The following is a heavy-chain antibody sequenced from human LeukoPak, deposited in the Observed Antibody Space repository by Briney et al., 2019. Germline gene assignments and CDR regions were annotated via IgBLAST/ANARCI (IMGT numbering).Heavy chain of an antibody. V-gene: IGHV3-23*01. CDR2: ISGSGTRT. CDR1: AFTFSGYA. D-gene: IGHD2-2*01. J-gene: IGHJ4*02. CDR3: AKEQTSSGFFDY. Sequence: GGSLRLSCSASAFTFSGYALHWVRQAPGKGLEWVSAISGSGTRTYYADSVKGRFTISRDNSKNTLYLQMNSLRAEDRAVYYCAKEQTSSGFFDYWGQGTLVTVSS.